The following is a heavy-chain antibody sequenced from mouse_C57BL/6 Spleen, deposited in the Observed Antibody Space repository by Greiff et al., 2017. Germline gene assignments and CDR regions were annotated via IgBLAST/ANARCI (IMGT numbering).Heavy chain of an antibody. CDR2: IDPEDGET. Sequence: VQLQESGAELVKPGASVKLSCTASGFNIKDYYMHWVKQRTEQGLEWIGRIDPEDGETKSAPKFQGKATITADTSSNTAYLQLSSQTSEDTAVYYCARGTVVANWYFDVWGTGTTVTVSS. V-gene: IGHV14-2*01. CDR1: GFNIKDYY. D-gene: IGHD1-1*01. J-gene: IGHJ1*03. CDR3: ARGTVVANWYFDV.